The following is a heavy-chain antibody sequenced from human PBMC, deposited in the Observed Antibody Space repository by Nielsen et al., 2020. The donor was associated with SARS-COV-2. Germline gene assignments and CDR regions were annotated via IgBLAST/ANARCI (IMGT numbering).Heavy chain of an antibody. CDR3: ARGFNYLMPEEF. CDR1: GFTFSSYG. Sequence: GESLKISCAASGFTFSSYGMHWVRQAPGKGLEWVAVIWYDGSNKYYADSVKGRFTISRDNSKNTLYLQMNSLRAEDTAVYYCARGFNYLMPEEFWGQGTLVTVSS. D-gene: IGHD1-14*01. J-gene: IGHJ4*02. V-gene: IGHV3-33*01. CDR2: IWYDGSNK.